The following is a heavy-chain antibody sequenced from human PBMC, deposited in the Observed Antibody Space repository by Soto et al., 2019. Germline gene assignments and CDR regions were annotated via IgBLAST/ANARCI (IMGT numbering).Heavy chain of an antibody. J-gene: IGHJ4*02. D-gene: IGHD3-10*01. V-gene: IGHV1-69*13. Sequence: ASVKVSCKASGYTFTSYGISWVRQAPGQGLEWMGGIIPLFGTPNYAQRFQGRVTITADESTSTAYMELSRLRSEDTAVYYCARDRDDYGSGNYYNRIDFWGQGTLVTVSS. CDR1: GYTFTSYG. CDR3: ARDRDDYGSGNYYNRIDF. CDR2: IIPLFGTP.